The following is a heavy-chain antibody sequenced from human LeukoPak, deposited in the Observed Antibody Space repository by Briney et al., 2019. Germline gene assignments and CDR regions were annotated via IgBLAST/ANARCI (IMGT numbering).Heavy chain of an antibody. J-gene: IGHJ6*02. CDR2: ISAYNGNT. CDR3: ATEGAAAPSYYYYGMDV. D-gene: IGHD2-15*01. CDR1: GYTFTSYG. Sequence: ASVKVSCKASGYTFTSYGISWVRQAPGQGLEWMGWISAYNGNTNYAQKLQGRVTMTTDTSTSTAYMELRSLRSEDTAVYYCATEGAAAPSYYYYGMDVWGQGTTVTVSS. V-gene: IGHV1-18*01.